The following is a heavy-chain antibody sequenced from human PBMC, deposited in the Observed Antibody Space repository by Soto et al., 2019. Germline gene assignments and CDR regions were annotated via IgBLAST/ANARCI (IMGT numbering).Heavy chain of an antibody. D-gene: IGHD3-10*01. V-gene: IGHV3-23*01. J-gene: IGHJ4*02. CDR3: AREFAPGSPNYDY. CDR2: FTRSGNT. CDR1: GFTFSNYA. Sequence: GGSLRLSCAASGFTFSNYAMSWVRQAPGKGLEWVSTFTRSGNTYYADSVKGRFTTSRDNSKNTLYLQMDSLRAENTAVYYCAREFAPGSPNYDYWGLGTLVTVSS.